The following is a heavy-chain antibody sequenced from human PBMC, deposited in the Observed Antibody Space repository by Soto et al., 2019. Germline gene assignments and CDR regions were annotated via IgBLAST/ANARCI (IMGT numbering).Heavy chain of an antibody. D-gene: IGHD4-17*01. J-gene: IGHJ6*02. V-gene: IGHV4-31*03. CDR2: IYYSGST. CDR3: ARYADYGGSGGGMDV. Sequence: QVRLEESGPGLVKPSETLSLICSVSGGSVNNADYFWSWIRHHPENGLEWIGYIYYSGSTRYNPSVKTRATLSIDTFTNEFALRLNSVSVADTGGYFCARYADYGGSGGGMDVLGRVSTVTVSS. CDR1: GGSVNNADYF.